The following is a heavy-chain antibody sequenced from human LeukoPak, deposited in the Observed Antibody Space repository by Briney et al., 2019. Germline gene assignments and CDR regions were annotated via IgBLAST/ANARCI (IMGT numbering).Heavy chain of an antibody. V-gene: IGHV3-33*01. Sequence: GRSLRLSCATSGITFSTSGMHWVRQAPGKGLEWVAVIWYDGSQKYYADSVKGRFTISRDSSKNTLYLQMNSLTAEDTAVYYCARDTGHLILGDYWGQGTLVIVSS. J-gene: IGHJ4*02. CDR1: GITFSTSG. D-gene: IGHD7-27*01. CDR2: IWYDGSQK. CDR3: ARDTGHLILGDY.